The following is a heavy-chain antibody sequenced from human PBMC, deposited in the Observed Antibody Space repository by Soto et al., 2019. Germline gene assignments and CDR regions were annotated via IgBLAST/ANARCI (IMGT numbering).Heavy chain of an antibody. D-gene: IGHD2-2*02. CDR2: IKSKTDGGTT. Sequence: GGSLRLSCAASGFTFSNAWMSWVRQAPGKGLEWVGRIKSKTDGGTTDYAAPVKGRFTISRDDSKNTLYLQMNSLKTEDTAVYYCTTGLGYCSSTGCYNLRAFDIWGQGTMVTVSS. J-gene: IGHJ3*02. V-gene: IGHV3-15*01. CDR3: TTGLGYCSSTGCYNLRAFDI. CDR1: GFTFSNAW.